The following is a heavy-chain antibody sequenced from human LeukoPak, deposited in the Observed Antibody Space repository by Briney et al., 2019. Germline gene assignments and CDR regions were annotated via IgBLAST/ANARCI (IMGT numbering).Heavy chain of an antibody. J-gene: IGHJ4*02. Sequence: ASVKVSCKASGYTFTNHGITWVRQAPGQGLEWMAWISTYHGKTNYAQEFQGRVTMTTDTSTSIAYMELRRLRSDDTAVYYCAKSAGWCEIDYDSQVDYWGQGTLVTVSS. CDR2: ISTYHGKT. CDR3: AKSAGWCEIDYDSQVDY. D-gene: IGHD3-22*01. V-gene: IGHV1-18*01. CDR1: GYTFTNHG.